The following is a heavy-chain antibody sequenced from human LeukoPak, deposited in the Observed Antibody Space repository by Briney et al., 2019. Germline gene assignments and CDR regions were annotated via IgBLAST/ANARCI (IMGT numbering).Heavy chain of an antibody. V-gene: IGHV3-48*02. Sequence: PGGSLRLSCAASGFTFSSYSLNWIRQAPEKGLEWVSYISNSGSTIHYADSVKGRFTISRDTAKNSLYLQMNSLRDEDTAVYYCTRRFDSWGQGVLVTVFS. J-gene: IGHJ4*02. CDR3: TRRFDS. CDR2: ISNSGSTI. CDR1: GFTFSSYS.